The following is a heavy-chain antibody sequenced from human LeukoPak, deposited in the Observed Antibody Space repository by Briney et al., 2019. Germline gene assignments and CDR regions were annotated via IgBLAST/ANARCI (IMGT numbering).Heavy chain of an antibody. J-gene: IGHJ5*02. CDR1: GYTFTGYY. V-gene: IGHV1-2*06. CDR2: INPKSSDT. D-gene: IGHD3-16*01. Sequence: ASAKVSCKASGYTFTGYYMHWVRQAPGQGLEWIGRINPKSSDTNFAQRFKGRVTMTSDTSINTAYMELSRLRSDDTAIYYCARELGGSYNWFGPWGQGTRVTVS. CDR3: ARELGGSYNWFGP.